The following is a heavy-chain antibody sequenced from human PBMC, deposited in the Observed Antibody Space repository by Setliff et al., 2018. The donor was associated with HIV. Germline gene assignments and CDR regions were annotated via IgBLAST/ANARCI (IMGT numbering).Heavy chain of an antibody. D-gene: IGHD1-26*01. V-gene: IGHV3-74*01. CDR1: GFTLTSSW. CDR2: FRGDDRTT. J-gene: IGHJ4*02. Sequence: GGSLRLSCAVSGFTLTSSWIHWVRQAPGKGLVWVSRFRGDDRTTNYADSVKGRFTFSSDNAKNTVYLQMDALRAEDTAVYYCARALYGSDSLLDSWGQGTLVT. CDR3: ARALYGSDSLLDS.